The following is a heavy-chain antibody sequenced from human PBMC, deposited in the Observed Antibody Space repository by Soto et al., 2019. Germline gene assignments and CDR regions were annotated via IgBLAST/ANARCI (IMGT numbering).Heavy chain of an antibody. D-gene: IGHD4-17*01. Sequence: GESLKISCAASGFTFSSYAMSWVRQAPGKGLEWVSAISGSGGSTYYADSVKGRFTISRDNSKNTLYLQMNSLRAEDTAVYYCAKDRDGDYPRVGVYWGQGTLVTVSS. J-gene: IGHJ4*02. V-gene: IGHV3-23*01. CDR1: GFTFSSYA. CDR2: ISGSGGST. CDR3: AKDRDGDYPRVGVY.